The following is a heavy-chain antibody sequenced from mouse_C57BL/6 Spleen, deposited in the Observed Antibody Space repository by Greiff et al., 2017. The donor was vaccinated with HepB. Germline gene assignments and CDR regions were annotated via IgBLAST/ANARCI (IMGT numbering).Heavy chain of an antibody. D-gene: IGHD2-1*01. V-gene: IGHV14-2*01. Sequence: EVKLQESGAELVKPGASVKLSCTASGFNIKDYYMHWVKQRTEQGLEWIGRIDPEDGETKYAPKFQGKATITADTSSNPAYLQLSSLTSEDTAVYYCAAPINYGNYEAMDYWGQGTSVTVSS. J-gene: IGHJ4*01. CDR3: AAPINYGNYEAMDY. CDR1: GFNIKDYY. CDR2: IDPEDGET.